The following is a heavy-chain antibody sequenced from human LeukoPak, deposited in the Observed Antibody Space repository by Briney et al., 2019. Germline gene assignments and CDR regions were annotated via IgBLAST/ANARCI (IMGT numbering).Heavy chain of an antibody. CDR1: GFTFSSYG. Sequence: GGSLRLSCAASGFTFSSYGMHWVRQAPGKGLEWVAVISFDGSNKYYADSVKGRFTISRDNSKNTLYLQMNSLRAEDTAVYYCARKNGLDYWGQGTLVTVSS. J-gene: IGHJ4*02. CDR2: ISFDGSNK. V-gene: IGHV3-30*03. CDR3: ARKNGLDY.